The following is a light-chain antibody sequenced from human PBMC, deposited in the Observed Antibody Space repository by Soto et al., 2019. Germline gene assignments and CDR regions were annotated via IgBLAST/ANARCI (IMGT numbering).Light chain of an antibody. J-gene: IGKJ5*01. Sequence: DIQLTQSPSFLSASVGDRVTITCRASQGISSYLAWYQQTPGKAPKRLIYASSTLQSGVPSRFSGSGSGTEFTLTISNLQPEDFATYFCQQLNTFPITFGQGTRL. CDR2: ASS. V-gene: IGKV1-9*01. CDR1: QGISSY. CDR3: QQLNTFPIT.